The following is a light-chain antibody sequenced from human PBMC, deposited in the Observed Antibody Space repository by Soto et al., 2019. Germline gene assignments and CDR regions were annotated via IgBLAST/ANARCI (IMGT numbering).Light chain of an antibody. CDR3: HVWDSGSDQGI. CDR1: NIGAKS. V-gene: IGLV3-21*02. J-gene: IGLJ2*01. Sequence: SYVLTQPPSVSVAPGQTARITCGGNNIGAKSVHWYQQKPGQAPVLVVYDDSARPSGIPARFSGSNSGNTATLTVSRVEGGDEADYYCHVWDSGSDQGIFGGGTKVTVL. CDR2: DDS.